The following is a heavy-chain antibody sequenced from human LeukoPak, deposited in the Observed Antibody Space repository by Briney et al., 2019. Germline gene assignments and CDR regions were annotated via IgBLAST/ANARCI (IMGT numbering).Heavy chain of an antibody. CDR2: IYTSGST. CDR1: GGSISSYY. V-gene: IGHV4-4*07. J-gene: IGHJ4*01. D-gene: IGHD3-3*01. CDR3: ATYYTIYDPFDY. Sequence: SETLSLTCTVSGGSISSYYWSWIRQPAGKGLEWIGRIYTSGSTNYNPSLKSRATMSVDTSKNQFSLKLSSVTAADTAVYYCATYYTIYDPFDYWGHGTLVTVSS.